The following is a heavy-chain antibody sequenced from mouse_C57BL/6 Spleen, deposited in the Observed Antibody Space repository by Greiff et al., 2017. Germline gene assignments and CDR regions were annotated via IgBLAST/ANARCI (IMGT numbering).Heavy chain of an antibody. D-gene: IGHD4-1*01. V-gene: IGHV5-17*01. CDR3: ARPNWDGGYFDV. Sequence: EVMLVESGGGLVKPGGSLKLSCAASGFTFSDYGMHWVRQAPAKGLEWVAYISSGSSTIYYADTVKGRFTISRDTAKNTLFRQMTSLRSEDTAMYYCARPNWDGGYFDVWGTGTTVTVSS. CDR1: GFTFSDYG. CDR2: ISSGSSTI. J-gene: IGHJ1*03.